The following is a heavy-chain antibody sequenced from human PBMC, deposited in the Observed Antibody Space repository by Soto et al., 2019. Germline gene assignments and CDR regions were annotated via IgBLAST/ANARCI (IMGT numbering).Heavy chain of an antibody. CDR3: AKHGGGGTYYGSLRLDS. Sequence: GGSLRLSCAASGFTFNTYAMSWVRQAPGKGLEWVSTISDSGGATYYADSVKGRFTISRDNSKNTLYLQMNSLRAEDTALFYCAKHGGGGTYYGSLRLDSWGQGALVTVSS. V-gene: IGHV3-23*01. J-gene: IGHJ4*02. CDR1: GFTFNTYA. CDR2: ISDSGGAT. D-gene: IGHD1-26*01.